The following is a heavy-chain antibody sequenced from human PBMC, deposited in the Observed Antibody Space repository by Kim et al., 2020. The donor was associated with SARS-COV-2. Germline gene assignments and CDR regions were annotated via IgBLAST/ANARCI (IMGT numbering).Heavy chain of an antibody. D-gene: IGHD5-18*01. V-gene: IGHV4-34*01. CDR2: INHSGST. CDR1: GGSFSGYY. CDR3: AVGTGVRRGYSYGPPLY. Sequence: SETLSLTCAVYGGSFSGYYWSWIRQPPGKGLEWIGEINHSGSTNYNPSLKSRVTISVDTSKNQFSLKLSSVTAADTAVYYCAVGTGVRRGYSYGPPLYWGQGTLVTVSS. J-gene: IGHJ4*02.